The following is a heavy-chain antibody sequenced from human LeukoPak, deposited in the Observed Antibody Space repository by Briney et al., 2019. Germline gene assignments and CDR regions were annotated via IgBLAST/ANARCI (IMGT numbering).Heavy chain of an antibody. D-gene: IGHD2-21*02. J-gene: IGHJ4*02. CDR2: ISAYNGNT. Sequence: GAAVKVSCKASGYTFTSYNMNWVRQAPGQGLEWMGWISAYNGNTNYAQKLQGRVTMTTDTSTSTAYMELRSLRSDDTAVYYCARDLWHIVVVTASPRFDYWGQGTLVTVSS. CDR1: GYTFTSYN. CDR3: ARDLWHIVVVTASPRFDY. V-gene: IGHV1-18*01.